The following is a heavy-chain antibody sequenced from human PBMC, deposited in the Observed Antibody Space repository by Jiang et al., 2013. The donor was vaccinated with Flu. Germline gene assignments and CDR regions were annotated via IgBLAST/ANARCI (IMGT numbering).Heavy chain of an antibody. Sequence: TVSGGPFSSDYWSWVRAAPTGRDCNGLGLFITVSLLITVGPPTITPPLKSRVAISLDTSKKQFSLRLSSVTAADTAVYYCARLPPSAEVPEGYFDLWGPWHPGHCLL. CDR3: ARLPPSAEVPEGYFDL. CDR2: FITVSLLITVGPP. CDR1: GGPFSSDY. J-gene: IGHJ2*01. V-gene: IGHV4-59*08. D-gene: IGHD4/OR15-4a*01.